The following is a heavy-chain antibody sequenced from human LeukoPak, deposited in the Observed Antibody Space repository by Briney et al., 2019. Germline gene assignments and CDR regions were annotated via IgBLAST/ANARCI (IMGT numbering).Heavy chain of an antibody. D-gene: IGHD3-10*01. J-gene: IGHJ4*02. V-gene: IGHV3-15*01. Sequence: GGSLRLCCAASGFTFNKAWMSWVRLAPGKGLEWVDRIKNKGDGGTTDYAGPVKGRFTVSRDDSKSTLYLQMYSLKTEDTAVYYCTTSGTPFEYWGQGTLVTVST. CDR1: GFTFNKAW. CDR2: IKNKGDGGTT. CDR3: TTSGTPFEY.